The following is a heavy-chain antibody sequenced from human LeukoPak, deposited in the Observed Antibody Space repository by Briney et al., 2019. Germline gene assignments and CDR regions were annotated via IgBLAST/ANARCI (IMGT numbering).Heavy chain of an antibody. Sequence: GGSLRLSCAASGFTFSSYEMNWVRQAPGKGLEWVSYISSSDSTIYYADSVKGRFTISRDNAKNSLYLQMNSLRAGDTAVYYCARSRGLGYWGQGTLVTVSS. CDR3: ARSRGLGY. V-gene: IGHV3-48*03. CDR1: GFTFSSYE. D-gene: IGHD3-10*01. CDR2: ISSSDSTI. J-gene: IGHJ4*02.